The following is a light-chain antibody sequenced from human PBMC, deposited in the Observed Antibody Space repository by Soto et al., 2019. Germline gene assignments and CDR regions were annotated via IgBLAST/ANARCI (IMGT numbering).Light chain of an antibody. V-gene: IGKV1-5*03. J-gene: IGKJ1*01. CDR2: KSS. Sequence: ILMSQSPSSLSASVGDTVTITCRASPDVDKWLAWSQQKPVKAPKLLIYKSSTLIGGVPSRFSAVGSGTEDSLTISGLQPEDVATYYCQQSSSYWTFGQGTMVEIK. CDR1: PDVDKW. CDR3: QQSSSYWT.